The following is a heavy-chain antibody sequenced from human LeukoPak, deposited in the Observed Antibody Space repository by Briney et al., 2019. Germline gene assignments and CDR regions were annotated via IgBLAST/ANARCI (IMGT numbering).Heavy chain of an antibody. CDR3: AKDIDRYSSSSGTHFDY. D-gene: IGHD6-6*01. CDR2: ISWNSGSI. J-gene: IGHJ4*02. CDR1: GFTFSGYS. Sequence: PGGSLRLSCAASGFTFSGYSMNWVRQAPGKGLEWVSGISWNSGSIGYADSVKGRFTISRDNAKNSLYLQMNSLRAEDMALYYCAKDIDRYSSSSGTHFDYWGQGTLVTVSS. V-gene: IGHV3-9*03.